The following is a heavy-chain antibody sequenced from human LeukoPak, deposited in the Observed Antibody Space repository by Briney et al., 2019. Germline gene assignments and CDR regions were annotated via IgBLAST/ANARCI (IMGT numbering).Heavy chain of an antibody. CDR3: ARGPYQYSSSWYSLNSPRCNWFDP. Sequence: ASVKVSCKASGYTFTSYGISWVRRAPGQGLEWMGWVSAYNGNTNYAQKLQGRVTMTTDTSTSTAYMELRSLRSDDTAVYYCARGPYQYSSSWYSLNSPRCNWFDPWGQGTLVTVSS. V-gene: IGHV1-18*01. CDR1: GYTFTSYG. CDR2: VSAYNGNT. D-gene: IGHD6-13*01. J-gene: IGHJ5*02.